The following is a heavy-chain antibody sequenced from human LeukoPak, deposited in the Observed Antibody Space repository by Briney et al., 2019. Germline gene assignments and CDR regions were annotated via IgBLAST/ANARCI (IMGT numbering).Heavy chain of an antibody. D-gene: IGHD5-18*01. CDR2: IYHSGST. J-gene: IGHJ3*02. V-gene: IGHV4-59*12. CDR1: GDSISSSY. Sequence: SETLSLTCAVSGDSISSSYWSWIRQPPGKGLEWIGIIYHSGSTYFNPSLKSRVTISVDTSKNQFSLKLTSVTAADTAVYYCARDVPTVQLWRTDAFDIWGQGTMVTVSS. CDR3: ARDVPTVQLWRTDAFDI.